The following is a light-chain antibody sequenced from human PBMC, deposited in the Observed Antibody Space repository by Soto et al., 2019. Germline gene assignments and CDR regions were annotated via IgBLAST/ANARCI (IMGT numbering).Light chain of an antibody. CDR3: CSYAGSPWV. CDR1: RSDLGAYNY. V-gene: IGLV2-11*01. J-gene: IGLJ3*02. CDR2: DVN. Sequence: QSALPQPRSVSGSPGQSVTISCTGTRSDLGAYNYVSWYQQHPGKAPKRLIFDVNGRPSGVPDRFSGSKSGNTAYLTISGLQAEDEADYYCCSYAGSPWVFGGGTKLTVL.